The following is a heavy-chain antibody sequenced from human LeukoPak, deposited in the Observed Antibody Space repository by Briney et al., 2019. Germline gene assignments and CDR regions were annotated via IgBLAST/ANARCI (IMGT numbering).Heavy chain of an antibody. CDR3: ARRDSGYDSVDY. D-gene: IGHD5-12*01. V-gene: IGHV4-39*01. J-gene: IGHJ4*02. Sequence: PSETLSLTCTVSGGSISSCSYYWGWIRQPPGKGLEWIGSIYYSGSTYYNPSLKSRVTISVDTSKNQFSLKLSSVTAADTAVYYCARRDSGYDSVDYWGQGTLVTVSS. CDR2: IYYSGST. CDR1: GGSISSCSYY.